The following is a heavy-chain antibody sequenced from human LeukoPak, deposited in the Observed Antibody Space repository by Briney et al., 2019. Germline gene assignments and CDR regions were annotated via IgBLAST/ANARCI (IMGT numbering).Heavy chain of an antibody. CDR3: AKDGGDGYTGDAFDI. Sequence: GGSLRLSCAASGFTFSSYAMSWVRQAPGKGLEWVSGISASGGSTFYADSVKGRFTISRDTSKNMVYLQMNSLRAEDTAIYYCAKDGGDGYTGDAFDIWGQGTMVTVSS. CDR2: ISASGGST. V-gene: IGHV3-23*01. J-gene: IGHJ3*02. CDR1: GFTFSSYA. D-gene: IGHD5-24*01.